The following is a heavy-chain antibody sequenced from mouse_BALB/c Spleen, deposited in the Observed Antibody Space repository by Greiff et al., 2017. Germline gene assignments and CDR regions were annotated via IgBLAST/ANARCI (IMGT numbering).Heavy chain of an antibody. D-gene: IGHD4-1*01. CDR1: GYTFTSYY. V-gene: IGHV1S16*01. CDR2: INPSNGGT. J-gene: IGHJ2*01. CDR3: TRGGTLDY. Sequence: VQLQQSGAELVKPGASVKLSCKASGYTFTSYYMYWVKQRPGQGLEWIGEINPSNGGTNFNEKFKSKATLTVDKSSSTAYMQLSSLTSEDSAVYYCTRGGTLDYWGQGTTLTVSS.